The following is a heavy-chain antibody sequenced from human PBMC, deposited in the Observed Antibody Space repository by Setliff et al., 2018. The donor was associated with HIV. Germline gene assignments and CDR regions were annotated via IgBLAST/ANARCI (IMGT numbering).Heavy chain of an antibody. Sequence: TLETLSLTCTVSGGSISRGNHFWTWIRQPAGKGLEWIGSIYYSGSTNYNPSLKSRVTISVDTSKNRFSLKLTSVTAADTAVYYCARTPSIAARRFFDYWGQGTLVTVSS. CDR2: IYYSGST. D-gene: IGHD6-6*01. CDR1: GGSISRGNHF. V-gene: IGHV4-61*10. CDR3: ARTPSIAARRFFDY. J-gene: IGHJ4*02.